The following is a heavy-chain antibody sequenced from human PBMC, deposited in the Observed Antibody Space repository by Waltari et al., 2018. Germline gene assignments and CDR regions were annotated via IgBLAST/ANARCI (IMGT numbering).Heavy chain of an antibody. J-gene: IGHJ4*02. CDR3: ARAPSGSFPYN. D-gene: IGHD3-10*01. V-gene: IGHV3-53*01. CDR2: IYSGGTT. CDR1: GFIVSSNY. Sequence: EVQLVESGGGLIQPGGSLSLSCAASGFIVSSNYMSWVRQAPGKGLEWVSVIYSGGTTHYADSVKGRFIISRDNSKNTLNLQMNSLRADDTAVYYCARAPSGSFPYNWGQGTLVTVSS.